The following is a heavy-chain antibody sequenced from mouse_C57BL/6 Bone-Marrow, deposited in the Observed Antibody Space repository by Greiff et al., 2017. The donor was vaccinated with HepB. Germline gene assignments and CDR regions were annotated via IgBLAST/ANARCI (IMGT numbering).Heavy chain of an antibody. D-gene: IGHD1-1*01. CDR1: GYAFSSYW. Sequence: VQLQQSGAELVKPGASVKISCKASGYAFSSYWMNWVKQRPGKGLEWIGQIYPGDGDTNYNGKFKGKATLTADKSSSTAYMQLSSLTSEDSAVYFCARIGYYGSSFAWFAYWGQGTLVTVSA. CDR2: IYPGDGDT. V-gene: IGHV1-80*01. CDR3: ARIGYYGSSFAWFAY. J-gene: IGHJ3*01.